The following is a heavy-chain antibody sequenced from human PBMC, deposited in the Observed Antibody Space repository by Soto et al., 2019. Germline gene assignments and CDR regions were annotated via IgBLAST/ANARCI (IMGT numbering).Heavy chain of an antibody. Sequence: GSLRLSCTASGFTLQNYAMAWVRQAPGKGLEWVSTLIGGHYGTAYSYSVKGRFTVSRDNSKNCLYLQMNSLGVEDTAMYFCAKGKSTGDIDWFDPWGQGSLVTVSS. CDR2: LIGGHYGT. CDR1: GFTLQNYA. J-gene: IGHJ5*02. D-gene: IGHD3-10*01. CDR3: AKGKSTGDIDWFDP. V-gene: IGHV3-23*01.